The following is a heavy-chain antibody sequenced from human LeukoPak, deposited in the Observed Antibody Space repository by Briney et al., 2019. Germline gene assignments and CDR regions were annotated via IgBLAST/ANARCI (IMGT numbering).Heavy chain of an antibody. CDR3: ARGGSGSGYHYYYYYMDV. CDR1: GFTFSSYW. CDR2: IKQDGSEK. J-gene: IGHJ6*03. D-gene: IGHD3-22*01. Sequence: GGSLRLSCAASGFTFSSYWMSWVRQAPGKGLKWVANIKQDGSEKYYVDSVKGRFTISRDNAKNSLYLQMNSLRVEDTAVYYCARGGSGSGYHYYYYYMDVWGKGTTVTISS. V-gene: IGHV3-7*01.